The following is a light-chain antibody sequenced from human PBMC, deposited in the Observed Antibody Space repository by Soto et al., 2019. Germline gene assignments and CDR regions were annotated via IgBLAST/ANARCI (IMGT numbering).Light chain of an antibody. CDR3: QQYETFSGT. J-gene: IGKJ1*01. CDR2: ADS. CDR1: QSISTY. V-gene: IGKV1-39*01. Sequence: DIQLTQSPSSLFASVGDRVTITCRASQSISTYLNWYQQKPGKAPDLLIYADSNLQGGVPSRFSGSGSGTKFTLTIASLQPDDFATYYCQQYETFSGTFGPGTKVEI.